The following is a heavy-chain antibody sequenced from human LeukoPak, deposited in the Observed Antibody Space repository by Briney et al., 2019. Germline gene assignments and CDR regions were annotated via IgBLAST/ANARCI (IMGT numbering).Heavy chain of an antibody. CDR1: GFTVSSNY. V-gene: IGHV3-66*01. Sequence: GGSLRLSCAASGFTVSSNYMSWVRQAPGKGLEWVSLIYSGGNTYYADSVKGRFTISRDNSKNTLYLQMNSLRAEDTAVYYCARRQGYSYGHDYWGQGTLVTVSS. J-gene: IGHJ4*02. CDR2: IYSGGNT. D-gene: IGHD5-18*01. CDR3: ARRQGYSYGHDY.